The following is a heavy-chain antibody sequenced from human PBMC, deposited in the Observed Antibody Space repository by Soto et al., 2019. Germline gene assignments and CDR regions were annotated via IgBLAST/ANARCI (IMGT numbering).Heavy chain of an antibody. CDR3: AKGLDSSGYYHCFDY. CDR2: ISGSGGST. V-gene: IGHV3-23*01. Sequence: GGSLRLSCAASRFTFSSYAMSWVRQAPGKGLEWVSAISGSGGSTYYADSVKGRFTISRDNSKNTLYLQMNSLRAEDTAVYYCAKGLDSSGYYHCFDYWGQGTLVTVSS. J-gene: IGHJ4*02. D-gene: IGHD3-22*01. CDR1: RFTFSSYA.